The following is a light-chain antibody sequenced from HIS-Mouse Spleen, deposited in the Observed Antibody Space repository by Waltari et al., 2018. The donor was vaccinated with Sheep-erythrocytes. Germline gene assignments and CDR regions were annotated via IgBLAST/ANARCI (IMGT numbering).Light chain of an antibody. V-gene: IGLV2-11*01. CDR1: SSDVGGYNY. J-gene: IGLJ1*01. CDR3: CSYAGSYNHV. CDR2: DVS. Sequence: QSALTQPRSVSGSPGQSVTISCTGTSSDVGGYNYVSWYQQHPGKAPKLMSYDVSKRPSGVPDRFSGSRSCDTSSLTISGLQAEDEDDYDCCSYAGSYNHVFATGTKVTVL.